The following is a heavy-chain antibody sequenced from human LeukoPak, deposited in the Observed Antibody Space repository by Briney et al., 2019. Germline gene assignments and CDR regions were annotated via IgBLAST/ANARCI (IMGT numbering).Heavy chain of an antibody. CDR3: ARDPPPDDTSGYLDY. V-gene: IGHV3-7*04. J-gene: IGHJ4*02. Sequence: SGGSLRLSCSASGFTMSNCWVTWVRQAPGKGLEWVANMNQDGSRIYYVDSVKGRFTISRDNAKNSLHLQMSSLRADDTAVYYCARDPPPDDTSGYLDYWGQGALVTVSS. CDR1: GFTMSNCW. D-gene: IGHD3-22*01. CDR2: MNQDGSRI.